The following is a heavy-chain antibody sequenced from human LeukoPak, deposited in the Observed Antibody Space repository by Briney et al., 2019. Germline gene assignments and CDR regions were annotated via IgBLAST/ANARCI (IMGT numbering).Heavy chain of an antibody. J-gene: IGHJ4*02. D-gene: IGHD3-22*01. CDR3: AREPYYYDSSGYYGFDY. V-gene: IGHV3-66*01. Sequence: GGSLRLSCAASGFTVSSNYMSWVRQAPGKGLEWVSVIYSGGSTYYADPVKGRFTISRDNSKNTLYLQMNSLRAEDTAVYYCAREPYYYDSSGYYGFDYWGQGTLVTVSS. CDR2: IYSGGST. CDR1: GFTVSSNY.